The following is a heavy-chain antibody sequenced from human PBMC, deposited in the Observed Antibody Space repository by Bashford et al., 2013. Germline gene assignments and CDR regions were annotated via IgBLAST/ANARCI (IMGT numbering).Heavy chain of an antibody. CDR2: IDPSGGST. CDR1: GYTFSTYY. Sequence: ASVKVSCKASGYTFSTYYIHWVRQAPGQGLEWLGIIDPSGGSTNYAVRLDGRITVTRDTSTNTVYMELSSLTSEDTAVYFCAREIQVYDSSGYNYFDHWGQGTLVTVSS. V-gene: IGHV1-46*04. CDR3: AREIQVYDSSGYNYFDH. D-gene: IGHD3-22*01. J-gene: IGHJ4*02.